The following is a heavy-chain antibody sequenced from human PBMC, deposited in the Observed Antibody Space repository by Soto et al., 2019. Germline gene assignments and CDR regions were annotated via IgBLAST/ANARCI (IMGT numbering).Heavy chain of an antibody. V-gene: IGHV4-4*07. CDR3: ARSSPATTTFDWFDS. Sequence: SETLSLTCTVYGDSISSYYWSWIRQSAGKRLEWIGRIYVTGRTDYNPSLKRRVTMSEDTSMNQISLNLRSLTAADTAIYYCARSSPATTTFDWFDSWGQGTPVTVSS. J-gene: IGHJ5*01. D-gene: IGHD1-7*01. CDR1: GDSISSYY. CDR2: IYVTGRT.